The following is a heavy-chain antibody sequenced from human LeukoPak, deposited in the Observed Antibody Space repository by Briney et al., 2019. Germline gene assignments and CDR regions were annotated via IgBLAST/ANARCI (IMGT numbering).Heavy chain of an antibody. J-gene: IGHJ4*02. CDR3: ARSLNPQRFGVVSFFDF. CDR2: INPNSDGT. V-gene: IGHV1-2*02. CDR1: GYTFSDYY. D-gene: IGHD3-3*01. Sequence: ASVKVSCKASGYTFSDYYIHWVRQAPGQGLEWMGWINPNSDGTNYVQNFQGRATMTRDTSINTAYMELSRLRSDDTAVYYCARSLNPQRFGVVSFFDFWGQGTLVTVSS.